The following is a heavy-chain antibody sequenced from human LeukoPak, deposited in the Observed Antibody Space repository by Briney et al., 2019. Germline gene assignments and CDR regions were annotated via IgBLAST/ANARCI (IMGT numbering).Heavy chain of an antibody. J-gene: IGHJ6*03. CDR2: ISAYNGNT. V-gene: IGHV1-18*01. Sequence: ASVKISCKASGYTFTSYGISWVRKAPGQGLEWMGWISAYNGNTNYAQKLQGRVTMTTDTSTSAAYMELRSLRSDDTAVYYCAREELANYYYYYMDVWGKGTTVTVSS. CDR1: GYTFTSYG. CDR3: AREELANYYYYYMDV. D-gene: IGHD1-26*01.